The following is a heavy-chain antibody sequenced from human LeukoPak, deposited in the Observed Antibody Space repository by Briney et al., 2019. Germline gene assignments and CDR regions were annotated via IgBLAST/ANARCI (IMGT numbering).Heavy chain of an antibody. CDR3: ASQANWGIRFVAFDI. V-gene: IGHV4-39*01. D-gene: IGHD7-27*01. Sequence: PSETLSLTCTVSGGSISSSSYYWGWIRQPPGKGLEWIGSIYYSGSTYYNPSLKSRVTISVDTSKNQFSLKLSSVTAADTAVYYCASQANWGIRFVAFDIWGQGTMVTVSS. CDR2: IYYSGST. J-gene: IGHJ3*02. CDR1: GGSISSSSYY.